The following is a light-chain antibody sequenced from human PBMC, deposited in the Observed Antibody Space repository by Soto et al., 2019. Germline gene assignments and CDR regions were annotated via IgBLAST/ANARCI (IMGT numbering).Light chain of an antibody. CDR3: AAWDDSLNGHV. CDR1: TSSIGSNT. Sequence: QSVLTQPPSASGTPGQRVTISCSGTTSSIGSNTVNWYQQFPGTAPKLLIYSNNQRPSGVPDRFSGSLSGTSASLAISGLQSEDEADFYCAAWDDSLNGHVFGTGTKVTV. J-gene: IGLJ1*01. CDR2: SNN. V-gene: IGLV1-44*01.